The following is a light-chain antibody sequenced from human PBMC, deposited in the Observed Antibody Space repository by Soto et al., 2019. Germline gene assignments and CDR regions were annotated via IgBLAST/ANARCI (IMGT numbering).Light chain of an antibody. CDR2: TAS. CDR3: HQHAYSPLP. V-gene: IGKV3-20*01. CDR1: QSVGNNY. J-gene: IGKJ4*01. Sequence: EIVLTQSPGTLSLSPGERATLSCRASQSVGNNYLAWYQQKVGQAPRLLIHTASSRATGIPDRFSGSRSGTDFTLTISRLEPEEFAVYYCHQHAYSPLPFGGGTTVEIK.